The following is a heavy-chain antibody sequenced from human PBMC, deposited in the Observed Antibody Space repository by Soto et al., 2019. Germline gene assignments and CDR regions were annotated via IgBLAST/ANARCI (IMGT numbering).Heavy chain of an antibody. Sequence: QITLKESGPTLVKPTQTLTLTCTFSGFSLSTSGVGVGWIRQPPGQPLEWLALIYWDDDKHYSPSLKSRLTITKQTYKNHVFLTMHNMDPVDTATYCCAHTLFGIYASSANWFDPWGQGTLVTVSS. CDR1: GFSLSTSGVG. D-gene: IGHD3-22*01. CDR2: IYWDDDK. J-gene: IGHJ5*02. CDR3: AHTLFGIYASSANWFDP. V-gene: IGHV2-5*02.